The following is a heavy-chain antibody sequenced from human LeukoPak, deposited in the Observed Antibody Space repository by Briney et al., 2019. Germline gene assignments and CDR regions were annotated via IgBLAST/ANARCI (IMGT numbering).Heavy chain of an antibody. V-gene: IGHV4-30-4*01. CDR2: IYYSGST. CDR1: GGSISSGDYY. D-gene: IGHD3-22*01. J-gene: IGHJ4*02. CDR3: ARVRSYYDSSGYNDY. Sequence: SQTLSLTCTVPGGSISSGDYYWSWIRQPPGKGLEWIGYIYYSGSTYYNPSLKSRVTISVDTSKNQFSLKLSSVTAADTAVYYCARVRSYYDSSGYNDYWGQGTLVTVSS.